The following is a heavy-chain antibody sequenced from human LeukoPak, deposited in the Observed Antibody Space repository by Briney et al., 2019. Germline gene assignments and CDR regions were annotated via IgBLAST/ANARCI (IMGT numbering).Heavy chain of an antibody. CDR3: ATPGSSNYDSSGIFDY. J-gene: IGHJ4*02. Sequence: ASVKVSCKVSGYTLTELSMHWVRQAPGKGLEWMGGFDPEDGETIYAQKFQGRVTMTEDTSTDTAYMELSSLRSEDTAVYYCATPGSSNYDSSGIFDYWGQGTLVTVSS. V-gene: IGHV1-24*01. CDR2: FDPEDGET. D-gene: IGHD3-22*01. CDR1: GYTLTELS.